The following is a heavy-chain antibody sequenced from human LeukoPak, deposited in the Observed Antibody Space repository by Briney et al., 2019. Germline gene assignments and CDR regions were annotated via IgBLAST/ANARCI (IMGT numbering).Heavy chain of an antibody. CDR2: IYYSGST. Sequence: PSETLSFNSTVSGGSICSYYWVWIPPAPGNGLEWIGYIYYSGSTNYNPSLKSRVTISVDTSKNQFSLKLSSVTAADTAVYYCAREDYGDSKFDPWGQGTLVTVSS. J-gene: IGHJ5*02. CDR1: GGSICSYY. V-gene: IGHV4-59*01. D-gene: IGHD4-17*01. CDR3: AREDYGDSKFDP.